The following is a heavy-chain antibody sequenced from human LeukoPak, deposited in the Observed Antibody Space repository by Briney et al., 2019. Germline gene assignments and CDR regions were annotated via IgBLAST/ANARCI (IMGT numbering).Heavy chain of an antibody. CDR3: ARGRITIFGVVDAFDI. D-gene: IGHD3-3*01. V-gene: IGHV4-61*02. CDR1: GGSISSGSYY. CDR2: IYTSGST. Sequence: PSQTLSLTCTVPGGSISSGSYYWSWIRQPAGKGLEWIGRIYTSGSTNYNPSLKSRVTISVDTSKNQFSLKLSSVTAADTAVYYCARGRITIFGVVDAFDIWGQGTMVTVSS. J-gene: IGHJ3*02.